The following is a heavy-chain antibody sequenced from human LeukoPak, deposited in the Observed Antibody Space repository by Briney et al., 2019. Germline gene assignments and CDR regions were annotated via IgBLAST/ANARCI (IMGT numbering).Heavy chain of an antibody. Sequence: SETLSLTCAVYGGSFSGYYWSRIRQPPGKGLEWIGEINLSGSTNYNPSLKSRVTISVDTSKNQFSLKLSSVTAADTAVYYCAGPVRGARGTNWFDPWGQGTLVTVSS. D-gene: IGHD3-16*01. CDR1: GGSFSGYY. CDR3: AGPVRGARGTNWFDP. J-gene: IGHJ5*02. CDR2: INLSGST. V-gene: IGHV4-34*01.